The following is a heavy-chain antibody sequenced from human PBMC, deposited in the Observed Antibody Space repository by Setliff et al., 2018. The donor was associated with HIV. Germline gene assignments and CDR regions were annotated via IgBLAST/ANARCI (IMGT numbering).Heavy chain of an antibody. Sequence: GASVKVSCKVSGGTFSSYGITWVRQARGQRLEWIGWIVVGSGNTNYAQKFQERVTITRDMSTSTAYMELSSLRSEDTAVYYCAAGVGADTEPISRYFDYWGQGALVTVSS. CDR1: GGTFSSYG. CDR2: IVVGSGNT. CDR3: AAGVGADTEPISRYFDY. D-gene: IGHD1-26*01. V-gene: IGHV1-58*02. J-gene: IGHJ4*02.